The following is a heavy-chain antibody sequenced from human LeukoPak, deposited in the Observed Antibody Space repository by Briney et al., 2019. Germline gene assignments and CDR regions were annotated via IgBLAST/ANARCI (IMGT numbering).Heavy chain of an antibody. CDR2: IYYSGST. Sequence: SETLSLTCTVSGGSISSYYWSWIRQPPGKGLEWIGYIYYSGSTNYNPSLKSRVTISEDTSKNQFSLKLSSVTAADTAVYYCARVVWGSGSYHHDAFDIWGQGTMVTVSS. V-gene: IGHV4-59*01. CDR3: ARVVWGSGSYHHDAFDI. D-gene: IGHD3-10*01. J-gene: IGHJ3*02. CDR1: GGSISSYY.